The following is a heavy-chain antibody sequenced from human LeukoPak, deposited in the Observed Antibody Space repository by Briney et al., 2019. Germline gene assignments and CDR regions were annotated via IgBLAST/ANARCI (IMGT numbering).Heavy chain of an antibody. V-gene: IGHV1-24*01. Sequence: ASVKVSCKVSGYTLTELSMHWVRQAPGKGLEWMGGFDPGDGETIYAQKFQGRVTMTEDTSTDTAYMELSSLRSEDTAVYYCATPPLYSSSWDFDYWGQGTLVTVSS. CDR1: GYTLTELS. CDR2: FDPGDGET. D-gene: IGHD6-13*01. J-gene: IGHJ4*02. CDR3: ATPPLYSSSWDFDY.